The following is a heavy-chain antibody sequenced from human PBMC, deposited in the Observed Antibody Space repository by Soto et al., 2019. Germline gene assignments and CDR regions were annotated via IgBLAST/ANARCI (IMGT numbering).Heavy chain of an antibody. CDR3: ARDIRGHYGR. Sequence: PGGSLRLSCECSGFNFRNFNMICVRQAPGKWLEWVSSVSGSSSYIYYADSVKGRFTVSRDNANNLVFLQMNGLRPEDTAMYYCARDIRGHYGRWGQGTMVSVS. CDR2: VSGSSSYI. J-gene: IGHJ3*01. CDR1: GFNFRNFN. D-gene: IGHD4-17*01. V-gene: IGHV3-21*06.